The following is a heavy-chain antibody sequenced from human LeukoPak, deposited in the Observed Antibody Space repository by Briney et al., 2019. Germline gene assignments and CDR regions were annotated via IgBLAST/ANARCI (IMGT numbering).Heavy chain of an antibody. J-gene: IGHJ3*02. CDR2: IIPILGIA. D-gene: IGHD6-13*01. CDR3: ARATQAAAGTDAFDI. Sequence: ASVKVSCKASGGTFSTYAISWVRQAPGQGLEWMGRIIPILGIANYAQKFQGRVTITADKSTSTAYMELSSLRSEDTAVYYCARATQAAAGTDAFDIWGQGTMVTVSS. CDR1: GGTFSTYA. V-gene: IGHV1-69*04.